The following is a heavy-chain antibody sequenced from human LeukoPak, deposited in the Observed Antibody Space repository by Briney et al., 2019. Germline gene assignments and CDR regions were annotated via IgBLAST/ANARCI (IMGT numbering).Heavy chain of an antibody. CDR3: ARDNIVVVPAATPGLDY. D-gene: IGHD2-2*01. V-gene: IGHV3-23*01. CDR2: ISGSGGST. J-gene: IGHJ4*02. Sequence: PGGSLRLSCAASGFTYRNYAMSWVRQAPGKGLEWVSAISGSGGSTYYADSVQGRFTISSDDSKNTMHLQMNSLRAEDTAVYYCARDNIVVVPAATPGLDYWGQGTLVTVSS. CDR1: GFTYRNYA.